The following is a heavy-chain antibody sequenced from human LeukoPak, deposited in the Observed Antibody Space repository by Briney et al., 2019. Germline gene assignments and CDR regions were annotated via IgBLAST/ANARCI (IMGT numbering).Heavy chain of an antibody. CDR1: GLTLSRYS. CDR3: VRELYGSGNVYYFEG. CDR2: ICTSRSYI. J-gene: IGHJ4*02. D-gene: IGHD6-19*01. V-gene: IGHV3-21*01. Sequence: VGSLRLSCAPSGLTLSRYSFNWVRQAPAKGLEWVSSICTSRSYIWYAAPVKGRFTISRDNAQNSLYLQMNSLPVEDTAVYYCVRELYGSGNVYYFEGWGQGALVSVSS.